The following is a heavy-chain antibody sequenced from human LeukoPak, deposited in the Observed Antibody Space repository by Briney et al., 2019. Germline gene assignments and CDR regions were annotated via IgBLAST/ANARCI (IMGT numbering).Heavy chain of an antibody. J-gene: IGHJ4*02. D-gene: IGHD6-13*01. CDR1: GFTFSSYA. CDR2: ISAGGYNT. CDR3: SKDAHSSSSTG. V-gene: IGHV3-23*01. Sequence: GGSLILSCAASGFTFSSYAMTWVRQAPGKGLEWVSSISAGGYNTYYADSVRGRFTISRDKSKNTLYLQMNSLRAEDTAVYYCSKDAHSSSSTGWGQGTLVTVSS.